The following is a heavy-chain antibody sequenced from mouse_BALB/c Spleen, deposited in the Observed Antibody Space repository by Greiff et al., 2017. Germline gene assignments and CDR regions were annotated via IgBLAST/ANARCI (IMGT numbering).Heavy chain of an antibody. D-gene: IGHD2-14*01. Sequence: EVQGVESGGGLVKPGGSLKLSCAASGFTFSSYAMSWVRQTPEKRLEWVASISSGGSTYYPDSVKGRFTISRDNPRNILYLQMSSLRSEDTAMYYCARNYRYDDGYAMDYWGQGTSVTVSS. CDR1: GFTFSSYA. V-gene: IGHV5-6-5*01. CDR3: ARNYRYDDGYAMDY. J-gene: IGHJ4*01. CDR2: ISSGGST.